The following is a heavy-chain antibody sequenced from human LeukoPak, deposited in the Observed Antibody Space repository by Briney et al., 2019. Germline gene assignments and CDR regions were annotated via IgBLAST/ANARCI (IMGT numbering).Heavy chain of an antibody. J-gene: IGHJ4*02. Sequence: ASVTVSCKASGFTFTGYYIHWVRQAPGQGLEWMGYINPHSGGTNSPQKFQGRVTMTTDTSISAVYMELSSLISDDTAMYYCVREGNEVLTKNFDSWGQGTLVTVSS. CDR1: GFTFTGYY. V-gene: IGHV1-2*02. D-gene: IGHD4-23*01. CDR2: INPHSGGT. CDR3: VREGNEVLTKNFDS.